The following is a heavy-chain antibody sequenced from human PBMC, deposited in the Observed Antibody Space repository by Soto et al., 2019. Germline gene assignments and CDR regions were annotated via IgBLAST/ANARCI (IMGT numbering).Heavy chain of an antibody. V-gene: IGHV3-9*01. CDR2: ISWNSANM. CDR1: GFTFDDYA. J-gene: IGHJ6*02. Sequence: SLRISCAASGFTFDDYAMHWVRQAPGKGLEWVSGISWNSANMNYVDSVKARFTISRDNAKNSLSLQMNSLREEDTALYYCVKDISGRGSYYYYYGMDVWGQGTTVTVSS. CDR3: VKDISGRGSYYYYYGMDV. D-gene: IGHD3-16*01.